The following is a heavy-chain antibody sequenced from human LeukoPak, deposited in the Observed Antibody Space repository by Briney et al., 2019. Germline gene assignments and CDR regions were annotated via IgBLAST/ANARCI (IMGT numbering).Heavy chain of an antibody. CDR3: ARHAKFYGLGSWSFDY. CDR1: GGSISSYY. D-gene: IGHD3-10*01. Sequence: SETLSLTCTVSGGSISSYYWSWIRQPPGKGLEWMGHIYYSGTTYYNPSLKSRVNISVDTPKNQFSLKLSSVTAADTAVYYCARHAKFYGLGSWSFDYWGQGTLVTVSS. CDR2: IYYSGTT. V-gene: IGHV4-59*08. J-gene: IGHJ4*02.